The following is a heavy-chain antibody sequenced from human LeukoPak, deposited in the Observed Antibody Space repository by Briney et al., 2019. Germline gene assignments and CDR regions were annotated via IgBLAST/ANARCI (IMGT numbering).Heavy chain of an antibody. D-gene: IGHD2-2*02. CDR2: KNPNSGNS. CDR3: ARTLFKDYTPPFYYYYYYMDV. CDR1: GYTFTNYD. Sequence: GASVKVSCKASGYTFTNYDINWVRQATGQGLEWMGYKNPNSGNSAYAQKFQGRVTITTDASITTAYMELSGLRSEDTAVYYCARTLFKDYTPPFYYYYYYMDVWGKGTTVTVSS. V-gene: IGHV1-8*01. J-gene: IGHJ6*03.